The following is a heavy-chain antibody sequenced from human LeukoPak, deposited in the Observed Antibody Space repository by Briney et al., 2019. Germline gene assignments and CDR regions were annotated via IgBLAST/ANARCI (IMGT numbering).Heavy chain of an antibody. CDR2: MNPNSGNT. Sequence: GASVKVSCKASGYTFTSYDINWVRQATGQGLEWMGWMNPNSGNTGYAQKFQGRVTITRNTSISTAYMELSSLRSEDTAVYYCARGPTIFGVVYYYYYYMDVWGKGTKVTVSS. J-gene: IGHJ6*03. CDR3: ARGPTIFGVVYYYYYYMDV. D-gene: IGHD3-3*01. V-gene: IGHV1-8*03. CDR1: GYTFTSYD.